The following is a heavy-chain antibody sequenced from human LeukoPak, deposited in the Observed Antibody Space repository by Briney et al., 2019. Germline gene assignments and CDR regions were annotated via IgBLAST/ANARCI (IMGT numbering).Heavy chain of an antibody. D-gene: IGHD3-9*01. CDR2: IYYSGST. Sequence: TPSQTLSLTCTVSGGSISSGGYYWSWIRQHPGKGLEWIGYIYYSGSTYYNPSLKSRVTISVDTSKNQFSLKLSSVTAADTAVYYCARDKEGDYDILTGYKYYYGMDVWGQGTTVTVSS. V-gene: IGHV4-31*03. CDR1: GGSISSGGYY. CDR3: ARDKEGDYDILTGYKYYYGMDV. J-gene: IGHJ6*02.